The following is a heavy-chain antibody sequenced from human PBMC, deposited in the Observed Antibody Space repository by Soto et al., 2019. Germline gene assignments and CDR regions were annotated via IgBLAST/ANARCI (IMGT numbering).Heavy chain of an antibody. J-gene: IGHJ4*02. CDR1: GGSMSSYY. V-gene: IGHV4-4*07. Sequence: QVQLQESGPGLVKPSETLSLTCTVSGGSMSSYYWSYIRKPAGQGLECIGRIYMSGITDYNPSLKSRVTMSVDTSKNPSSPTLSSVTAAHTAVYYCEITAAKLPTPFDYWGQRTLVTVSS. D-gene: IGHD2-15*01. CDR2: IYMSGIT. CDR3: EITAAKLPTPFDY.